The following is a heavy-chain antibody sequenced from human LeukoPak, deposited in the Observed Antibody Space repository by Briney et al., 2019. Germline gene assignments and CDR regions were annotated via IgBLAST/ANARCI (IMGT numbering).Heavy chain of an antibody. CDR2: ISGRDDST. V-gene: IGHV3-23*01. CDR1: GFTFKNYA. Sequence: GGSLRLPCADPGFTFKNYAMTWVRQAPGKGLQWVSAISGRDDSTYYAYSVKGRFTISRDISKNTLFLQMNNLRADDTAVYYWAKWGDYDWVTGYYDSDYWGQGTLVTVSS. D-gene: IGHD3-9*01. CDR3: AKWGDYDWVTGYYDSDY. J-gene: IGHJ4*02.